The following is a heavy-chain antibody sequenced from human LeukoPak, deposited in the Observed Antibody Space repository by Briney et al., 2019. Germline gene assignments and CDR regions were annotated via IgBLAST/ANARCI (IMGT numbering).Heavy chain of an antibody. V-gene: IGHV3-48*01. CDR1: GFTFSSYS. CDR2: ISSSSSTI. J-gene: IGHJ3*02. Sequence: PGGSLRLSCAASGFTFSSYSMNWVRQAPGKGLEWVSYISSSSSTIYYADSVKGRFTISRDNSKNTLYLQMNSLRAEDTAVYYCARDNSDYYDSSGYPLTDAFDIWGQGTMVTVSS. CDR3: ARDNSDYYDSSGYPLTDAFDI. D-gene: IGHD3-22*01.